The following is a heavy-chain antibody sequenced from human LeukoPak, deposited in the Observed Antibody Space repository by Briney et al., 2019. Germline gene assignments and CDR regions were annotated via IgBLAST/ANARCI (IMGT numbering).Heavy chain of an antibody. J-gene: IGHJ5*02. CDR2: IIPIFGTA. Sequence: ASVKVSCRASGGTFSSYAISRVRQAPGQGLEWMGGIIPIFGTANYAQKFQGRVTITADESTSTAYMELSSLRSEDTAVYYCARGYGFGEFSGVTWWFDPWGQGTLVTVSS. CDR1: GGTFSSYA. D-gene: IGHD3-10*01. V-gene: IGHV1-69*13. CDR3: ARGYGFGEFSGVTWWFDP.